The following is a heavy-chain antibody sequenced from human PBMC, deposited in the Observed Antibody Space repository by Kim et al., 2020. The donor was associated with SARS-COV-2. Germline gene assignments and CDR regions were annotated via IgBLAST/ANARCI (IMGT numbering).Heavy chain of an antibody. D-gene: IGHD3-10*01. CDR3: ARSGSGSYPRFDS. V-gene: IGHV4-59*01. Sequence: HPFFRGRVTISVDTATNPFSLNLTSVTSADTALYYCARSGSGSYPRFDSWGQGTLVTVSS. J-gene: IGHJ4*02.